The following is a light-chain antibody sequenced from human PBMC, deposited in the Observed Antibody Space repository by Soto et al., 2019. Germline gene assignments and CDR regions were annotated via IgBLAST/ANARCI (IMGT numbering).Light chain of an antibody. CDR3: QQYYDSLYT. CDR1: QSVLDTSNNKNY. J-gene: IGKJ2*01. Sequence: DIVMTQSPDSLAVSLGARATVNRKSNQSVLDTSNNKNYLAWYQHKPRQPPKLLIYWASTRDSGVPDRFSGAGSGTDFTLTINTLQAEDVAVYYCQQYYDSLYTFGQGTKLEIK. V-gene: IGKV4-1*01. CDR2: WAS.